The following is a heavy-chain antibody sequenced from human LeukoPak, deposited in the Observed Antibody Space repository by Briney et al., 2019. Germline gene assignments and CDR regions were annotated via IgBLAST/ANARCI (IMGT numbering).Heavy chain of an antibody. J-gene: IGHJ4*02. CDR1: GCTFSNYW. Sequence: GGSLRLSCAGAGCTFSNYWITWVRQAPGKGLEWVGNIGQDGRVKNYVDSVKGRFTISRDNAKKTVYLQMNSLRGEDTAVYFCGSQCGGGSCPEYWGQGTLLSISS. V-gene: IGHV3-7*01. CDR2: IGQDGRVK. D-gene: IGHD2-15*01. CDR3: GSQCGGGSCPEY.